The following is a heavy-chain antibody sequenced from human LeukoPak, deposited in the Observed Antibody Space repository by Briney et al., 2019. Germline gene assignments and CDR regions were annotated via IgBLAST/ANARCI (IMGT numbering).Heavy chain of an antibody. CDR3: ARQPAETAAFDI. Sequence: SETLSLTCTVSGGSISSYYWSWIQQPPGKGLEWIAYVHNNGETKHNPSLKSRDTISVDTPNNQISLRLSSVTAADKAMYYCARQPAETAAFDIWGLGTMVTVSS. D-gene: IGHD5-18*01. J-gene: IGHJ3*02. V-gene: IGHV4-59*08. CDR1: GGSISSYY. CDR2: VHNNGET.